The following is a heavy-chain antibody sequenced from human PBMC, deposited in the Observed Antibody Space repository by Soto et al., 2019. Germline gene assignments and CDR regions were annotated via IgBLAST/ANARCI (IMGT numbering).Heavy chain of an antibody. CDR2: ISSSGSTI. J-gene: IGHJ6*02. Sequence: EVQLVESGGGLVKPGGSLRLSCAASGFTFSSYSMNWVRQAPGKGLEWVSSISSSGSTIYYADSVKGRFTISRDNAKNSLYLQMNSLRAEDTAVYYCARERRYFDLRWSDDYYYYGMDVWGQGTTVTVSS. CDR1: GFTFSSYS. V-gene: IGHV3-21*01. CDR3: ARERRYFDLRWSDDYYYYGMDV. D-gene: IGHD3-9*01.